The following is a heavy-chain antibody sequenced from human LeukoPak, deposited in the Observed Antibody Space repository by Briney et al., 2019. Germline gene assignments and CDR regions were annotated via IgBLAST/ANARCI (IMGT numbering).Heavy chain of an antibody. D-gene: IGHD2-2*01. CDR2: IKQDGSEK. J-gene: IGHJ5*02. CDR1: GFTFSSYW. CDR3: ASSHCGSTSCRNWFDP. Sequence: GSLRLSCAASGFTFSSYWMSWVRQAPGKGLEWVANIKQDGSEKYYVDSVKGRFTISRDNAKNSLYLQMNSLRAEDTAVYYCASSHCGSTSCRNWFDPWGQGTLVTVSS. V-gene: IGHV3-7*01.